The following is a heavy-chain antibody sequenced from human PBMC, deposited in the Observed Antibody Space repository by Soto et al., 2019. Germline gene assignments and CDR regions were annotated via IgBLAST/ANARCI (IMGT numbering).Heavy chain of an antibody. CDR1: GFTFSDHL. Sequence: EVQLVESGGGLVQPGGSLRLSCAVSGFTFSDHLMDWVRQAPGKGLEWVGRIRTKANSYTTEYAASVKGRFTISRDDSKNSLFLQMNSLNTEDTAVYYCARRPGSYWTNDYWGQGTLVTVSS. CDR3: ARRPGSYWTNDY. J-gene: IGHJ4*02. D-gene: IGHD1-26*01. V-gene: IGHV3-72*01. CDR2: IRTKANSYTT.